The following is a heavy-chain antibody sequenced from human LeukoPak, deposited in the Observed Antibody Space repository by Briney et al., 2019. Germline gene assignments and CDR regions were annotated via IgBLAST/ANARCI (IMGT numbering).Heavy chain of an antibody. V-gene: IGHV3-23*01. CDR3: ARALGLWFGENDY. CDR1: GFTFSSYA. Sequence: PGGSLRLSCAASGFTFSSYAMSWVRQAPGKGLEWVSAISGSGGSTYYADSVKGRFTISRDNAKNSLYLQMNSLRAEDTAVYYCARALGLWFGENDYWGQGTLVTVSS. D-gene: IGHD3-10*01. J-gene: IGHJ4*02. CDR2: ISGSGGST.